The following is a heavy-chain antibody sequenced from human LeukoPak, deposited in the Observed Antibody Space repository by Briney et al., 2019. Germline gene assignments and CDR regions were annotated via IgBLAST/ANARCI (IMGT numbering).Heavy chain of an antibody. V-gene: IGHV3-21*04. CDR3: AKDEVPGIWFGSLSYYYYYMDV. D-gene: IGHD3-10*01. CDR1: GFTFSSYS. Sequence: GGSLRLSCAASGFTFSSYSMNWVRQAPGKGLELVSSISSSSSYIYYADSVKGRFTISRDNAKNSLYPQMNSLRAEDTAVYYCAKDEVPGIWFGSLSYYYYYMDVWGKGTTVTISS. J-gene: IGHJ6*03. CDR2: ISSSSSYI.